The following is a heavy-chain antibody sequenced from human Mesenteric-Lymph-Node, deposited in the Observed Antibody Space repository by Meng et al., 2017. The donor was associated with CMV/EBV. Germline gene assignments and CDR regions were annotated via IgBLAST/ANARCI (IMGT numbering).Heavy chain of an antibody. V-gene: IGHV3-48*03. CDR3: ARVGRGRKAYYFDY. J-gene: IGHJ4*02. D-gene: IGHD1-14*01. Sequence: GGSLRLSCAASGFTFSTYEMNWVRQAPGKGLEWVSYISSSGSTIYYADSVKGRFTISRDNAKNSLYLQMNSLRAEDTAVYYCARVGRGRKAYYFDYWGQGTLVTVSS. CDR2: ISSSGSTI. CDR1: GFTFSTYE.